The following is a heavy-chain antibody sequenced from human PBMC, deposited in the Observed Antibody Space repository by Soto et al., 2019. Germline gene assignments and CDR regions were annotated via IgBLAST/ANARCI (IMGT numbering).Heavy chain of an antibody. Sequence: PGESLKISCKISGYRFSSFWIAWVRQKPGKGLEWMGIIYPGGATTIYSPSFQGRLTISVDKSISTAYLHWSSLKASDTAMYYCATPGRGSGGYYYHYNMDVWGQGTTVTVSS. CDR1: GYRFSSFW. V-gene: IGHV5-51*01. CDR2: IYPGGATT. CDR3: ATPGRGSGGYYYHYNMDV. D-gene: IGHD3-10*01. J-gene: IGHJ6*02.